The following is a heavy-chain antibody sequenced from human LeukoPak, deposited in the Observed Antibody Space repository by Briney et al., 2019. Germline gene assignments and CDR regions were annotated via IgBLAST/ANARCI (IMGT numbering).Heavy chain of an antibody. V-gene: IGHV5-51*01. J-gene: IGHJ4*02. CDR2: IYPGDSDT. CDR1: GSRVTKYW. Sequence: ESPPITCLGSGSRVTKYWIGWGRQMPGISLEWMGIIYPGDSDTRYSPSFQGQVTISADKSITTAYLQWSSLKASDTAMYYCARGASGFGVIYWGQGTLVTVSS. CDR3: ARGASGFGVIY. D-gene: IGHD3-3*01.